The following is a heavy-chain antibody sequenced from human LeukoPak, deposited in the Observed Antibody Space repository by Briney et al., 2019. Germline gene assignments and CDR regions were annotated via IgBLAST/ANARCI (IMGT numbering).Heavy chain of an antibody. D-gene: IGHD1-26*01. CDR3: ARAPRRSWDYYYYYMDV. J-gene: IGHJ6*03. Sequence: GSLRLSCAASGFTFSSYSMNWVRQAPGKGLEWVSSIICSSSYIYYADSVKGRFTISRDNAKNSLYLQMNSLRAEDTAVYYCARAPRRSWDYYYYYMDVWGKGTTVTVSS. V-gene: IGHV3-21*01. CDR1: GFTFSSYS. CDR2: IICSSSYI.